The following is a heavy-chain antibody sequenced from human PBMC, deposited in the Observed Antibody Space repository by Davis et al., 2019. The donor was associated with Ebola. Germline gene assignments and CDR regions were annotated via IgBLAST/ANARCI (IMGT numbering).Heavy chain of an antibody. J-gene: IGHJ6*02. V-gene: IGHV1-3*01. CDR1: GYTFTSYA. Sequence: ASVKVSCKASGYTFTSYAMHWVRQAPGQRLEWMGWINAGNGNTKYSQKFQGRVTITRDTSASTAYMELSSLRSEDTAVYYCASPGDSSDYYYYGMDVWGQGTTVTVSS. CDR2: INAGNGNT. CDR3: ASPGDSSDYYYYGMDV. D-gene: IGHD6-25*01.